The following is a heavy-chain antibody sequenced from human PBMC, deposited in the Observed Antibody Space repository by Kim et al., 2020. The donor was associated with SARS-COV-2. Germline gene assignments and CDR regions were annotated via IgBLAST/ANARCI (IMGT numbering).Heavy chain of an antibody. J-gene: IGHJ4*02. V-gene: IGHV4-4*07. Sequence: SETLSLTCTVSGGSISSYYWSWIRQPAGKGLEWIGRIYTSGSTNYNPSLKSRVTMSVDTSKNQFSLKLSSVTAADTAVYYCAVNSQNFYSGYEIDYWGQGTLVTVSS. D-gene: IGHD5-12*01. CDR3: AVNSQNFYSGYEIDY. CDR2: IYTSGST. CDR1: GGSISSYY.